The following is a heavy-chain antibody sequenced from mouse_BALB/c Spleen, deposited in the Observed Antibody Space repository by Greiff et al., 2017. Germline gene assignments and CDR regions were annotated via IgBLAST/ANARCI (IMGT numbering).Heavy chain of an antibody. Sequence: QVQLQQSGAELVRPGASVTLSCKASGYTFTDYEMHWVKQTPVHGLEWIGAIDPETGGTAYNQKFKGKATLTADKSSSTAYMELRSLTSEDSAVYYCTFYGAYWGQGTLVTVSA. D-gene: IGHD1-1*02. V-gene: IGHV1-15*01. CDR1: GYTFTDYE. CDR2: IDPETGGT. J-gene: IGHJ3*01. CDR3: TFYGAY.